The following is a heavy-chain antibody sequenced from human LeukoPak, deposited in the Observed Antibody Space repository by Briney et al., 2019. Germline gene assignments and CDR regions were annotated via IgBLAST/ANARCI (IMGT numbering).Heavy chain of an antibody. CDR3: ARDGTAAGLYFDL. D-gene: IGHD6-13*01. CDR1: GPTFTDSW. V-gene: IGHV3-7*01. J-gene: IGHJ4*01. CDR2: IMQDGGEK. Sequence: HRGGSLTLFCGVSGPTFTDSWTNWVRQAPGGGLEWVASIMQDGGEKSYVDSVKGRVTISRDNTKISLYLQINSLRAEDTAVYYCARDGTAAGLYFDLWGQGTLVTVSS.